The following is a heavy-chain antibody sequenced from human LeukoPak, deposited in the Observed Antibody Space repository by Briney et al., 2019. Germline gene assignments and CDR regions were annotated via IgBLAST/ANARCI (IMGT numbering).Heavy chain of an antibody. D-gene: IGHD4-11*01. CDR1: GGSISNYY. CDR2: IYYIGST. J-gene: IGHJ4*02. CDR3: ARHCGDYSFDQ. V-gene: IGHV4-59*08. Sequence: SETLSLTCTVSGGSISNYYWSWVRQPPGRGLEWIGRIYYIGSTNYNPSLKSRVTISVDTSKNQFSLKLTSVTAADTAVYYCARHCGDYSFDQWGQGTTVTVSS.